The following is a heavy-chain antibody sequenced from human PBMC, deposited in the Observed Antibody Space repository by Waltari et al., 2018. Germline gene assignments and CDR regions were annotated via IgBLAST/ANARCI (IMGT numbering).Heavy chain of an antibody. CDR3: ARDLGFNWNYESPDKFYYGMDV. CDR1: GFTFSRYT. J-gene: IGHJ6*02. Sequence: EVQLVESGGGLVRPGGSLRLSCVASGFTFSRYTMNWVRQAPGKGLDWVSSISFSGNYILYPDSRKGRFTISRDNAKSSLYLQMNSLRAEDTAVYYCARDLGFNWNYESPDKFYYGMDVWGQGTTVTVSS. V-gene: IGHV3-21*01. D-gene: IGHD1-7*01. CDR2: ISFSGNYI.